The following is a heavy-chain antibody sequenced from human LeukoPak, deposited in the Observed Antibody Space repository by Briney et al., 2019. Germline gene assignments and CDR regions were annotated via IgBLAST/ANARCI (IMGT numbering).Heavy chain of an antibody. J-gene: IGHJ4*02. CDR2: IYSGGST. CDR3: ATTYNWNDGGAGLDY. V-gene: IGHV3-66*02. Sequence: GGSLRLSCAASGFTVSSNYMSWVRQAPGKGLEWVSVIYSGGSTYYADSVKGRFTISRDNSKNTLYLQMNSLRAEDTAVYYCATTYNWNDGGAGLDYWGQGTLVTVSS. CDR1: GFTVSSNY. D-gene: IGHD1-1*01.